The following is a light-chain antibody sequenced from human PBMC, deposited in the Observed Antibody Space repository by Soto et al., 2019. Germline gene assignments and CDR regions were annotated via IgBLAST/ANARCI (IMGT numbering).Light chain of an antibody. CDR3: QQHNNWPPWT. CDR2: AAS. Sequence: EIVMTQSPATLSVSPGERATLSCRASQSVGGNLAWYQQKPGQPPRLLIYAASSRPTGIPARFSGSGSGTEFTLTISGLQSEDFAVYYCQQHNNWPPWTFGQGTKVEIK. V-gene: IGKV3-15*01. CDR1: QSVGGN. J-gene: IGKJ1*01.